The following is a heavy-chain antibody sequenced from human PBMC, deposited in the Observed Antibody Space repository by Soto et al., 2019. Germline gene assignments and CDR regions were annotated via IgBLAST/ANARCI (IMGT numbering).Heavy chain of an antibody. V-gene: IGHV1-3*01. Sequence: GASVKVSCKASGYTFTRYTMNWVRQAPGQRLEWMGWINPDNGNTKSSQKFQDRVIITRDTSASTAYMDLSSLRSDDTGVYYCARAAYRSLWFLSHWAQGTLVTVSS. D-gene: IGHD3-9*01. CDR3: ARAAYRSLWFLSH. CDR2: INPDNGNT. CDR1: GYTFTRYT. J-gene: IGHJ4*02.